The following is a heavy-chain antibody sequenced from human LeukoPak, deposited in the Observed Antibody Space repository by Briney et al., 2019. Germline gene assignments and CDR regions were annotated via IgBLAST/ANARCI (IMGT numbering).Heavy chain of an antibody. J-gene: IGHJ4*02. D-gene: IGHD3-22*01. CDR3: ARRGVVIRVILVGFHKEAFYFDS. Sequence: SGGSLRLSCAVSGITLSNYGMSWVRQAPGKGLEWVAGISDSGGSTNYADSVKGRFTISRDNPKNTLYLQMNSLRAEDTAVYFCARRGVVIRVILVGFHKEAFYFDSWGQGVLVTVSS. CDR1: GITLSNYG. CDR2: ISDSGGST. V-gene: IGHV3-23*01.